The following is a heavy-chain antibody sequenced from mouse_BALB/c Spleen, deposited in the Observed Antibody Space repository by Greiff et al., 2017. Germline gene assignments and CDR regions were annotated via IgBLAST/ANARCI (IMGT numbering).Heavy chain of an antibody. V-gene: IGHV3-6*02. CDR3: ARGGATGWYFDV. J-gene: IGHJ1*01. CDR2: ISYDGSN. D-gene: IGHD1-1*01. Sequence: EVQLVESGPGLVKPSQSLSLTCSVTGYSITSGYYWNWIRQFPGNKLEWMGYISYDGSNNYNPSLKNRISITRDTSKNQFFLKLNSVTTEDTATYYCARGGATGWYFDVWGAGTTVTVSS. CDR1: GYSITSGYY.